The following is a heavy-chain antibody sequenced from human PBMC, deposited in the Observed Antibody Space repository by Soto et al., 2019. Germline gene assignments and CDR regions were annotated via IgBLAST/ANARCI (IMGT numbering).Heavy chain of an antibody. CDR3: SSVGNYYYSGMDV. J-gene: IGHJ6*02. Sequence: SVKVSCKASGGTFSSDAISWRRQAPGQGLEWMGGIIPIFGTANYAQKFQGRVTITADESTSTAYMELSSLRSEDTAVYYCSSVGNYYYSGMDVWGQGTTVTV. CDR2: IIPIFGTA. D-gene: IGHD3-10*01. V-gene: IGHV1-69*13. CDR1: GGTFSSDA.